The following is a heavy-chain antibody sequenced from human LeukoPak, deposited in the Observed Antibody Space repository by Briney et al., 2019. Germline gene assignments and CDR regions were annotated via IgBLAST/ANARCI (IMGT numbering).Heavy chain of an antibody. J-gene: IGHJ6*02. D-gene: IGHD1-26*01. CDR3: ARDGIVGASRDYYYGMDV. CDR1: GGSISSYY. CDR2: IYTSGGT. Sequence: SETLSLTCTVSGGSISSYYWSWIRQPAGKGLEWIGRIYTSGGTNYNPSLKSRVTMSVDTSKNQFSLKLSSVTAADRAVYYCARDGIVGASRDYYYGMDVWGQGTTVTVSS. V-gene: IGHV4-4*07.